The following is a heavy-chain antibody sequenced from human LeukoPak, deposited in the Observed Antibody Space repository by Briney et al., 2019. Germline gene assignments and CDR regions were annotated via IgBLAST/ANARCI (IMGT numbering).Heavy chain of an antibody. CDR2: IYYSGST. CDR1: GGSISSYY. V-gene: IGHV4-59*01. Sequence: SETLSLTCTVSGGSISSYYWSWIRQPPGKGLEWIGYIYYSGSTNYNPSLKSRVTMSVDTSKSQFSLKLSSVTAADTAVYYCARDGYSSGWGRAFDIWGQGTMVTVSS. J-gene: IGHJ3*02. D-gene: IGHD6-19*01. CDR3: ARDGYSSGWGRAFDI.